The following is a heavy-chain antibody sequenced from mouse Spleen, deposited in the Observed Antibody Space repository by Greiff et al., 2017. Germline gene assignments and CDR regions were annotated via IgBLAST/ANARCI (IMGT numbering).Heavy chain of an antibody. Sequence: QVQLQQSGAELVKPGASVKISCKASGYAFSSYWMNWVKQRPGKGLEWIGQIYPGDGDTNYNGKFKGKATLTADKSSSTAYMQLSSLTSEDSAVYFCARSEETGPWFAYWGQGTLVTVSA. CDR3: ARSEETGPWFAY. CDR1: GYAFSSYW. V-gene: IGHV1-80*01. CDR2: IYPGDGDT. J-gene: IGHJ3*01. D-gene: IGHD4-1*01.